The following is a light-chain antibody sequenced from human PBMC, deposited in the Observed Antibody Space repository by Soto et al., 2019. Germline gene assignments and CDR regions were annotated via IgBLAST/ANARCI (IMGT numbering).Light chain of an antibody. V-gene: IGKV3-20*01. CDR1: QSVTSNS. J-gene: IGKJ1*01. Sequence: EIVLTQSPATLSLSPGERATLSCRASQSVTSNSLAWFQQKPGQAPRLLIHTTSNRATGIPDRFSGSGSGTDFTLTISRLEPEDFAVYFCQQYYSSPRTFGQGTKVDIK. CDR2: TTS. CDR3: QQYYSSPRT.